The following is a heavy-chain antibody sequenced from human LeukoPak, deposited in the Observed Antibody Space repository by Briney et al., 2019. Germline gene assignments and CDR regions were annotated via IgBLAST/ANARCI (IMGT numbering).Heavy chain of an antibody. D-gene: IGHD6-19*01. J-gene: IGHJ4*02. CDR2: IGDSGDAT. V-gene: IGHV3-23*01. CDR1: GFTFRTYA. Sequence: PGGSLRLSCAASGFTFRTYAMGWVRQAPGKGLEWVSAIGDSGDATYYADSVKGRFTISRDNSKNTLHLQMSSLRAEDTALYYCAKGVAGCSTPLRWNYWGRGTLVTVSS. CDR3: AKGVAGCSTPLRWNY.